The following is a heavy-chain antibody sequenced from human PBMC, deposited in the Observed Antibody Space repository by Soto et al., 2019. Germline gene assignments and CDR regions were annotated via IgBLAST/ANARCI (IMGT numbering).Heavy chain of an antibody. CDR3: AKGGGTGYLSYYYYYYMDV. Sequence: ASVKVSCQASGYTFTSYDINWVRQATGQGLEWMGWMNPNSGNTGYAQKFQGRVTMTRNTSISTAYIELSSLRSEDTAVYYCAKGGGTGYLSYYYYYYMDVWGKGTTVTVSS. CDR2: MNPNSGNT. J-gene: IGHJ6*03. D-gene: IGHD2-15*01. CDR1: GYTFTSYD. V-gene: IGHV1-8*01.